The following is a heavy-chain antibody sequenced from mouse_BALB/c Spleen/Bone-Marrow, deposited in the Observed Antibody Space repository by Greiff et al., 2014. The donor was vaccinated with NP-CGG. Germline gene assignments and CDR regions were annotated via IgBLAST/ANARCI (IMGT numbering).Heavy chain of an antibody. J-gene: IGHJ4*01. D-gene: IGHD1-2*01. CDR3: ARITTDTGAMDY. Sequence: QVQLQQSGPGLVAPSQSLSISCTVSGFSLTSYGVHWVRQPPGKGLEWLGVIWADGSTNYNSALMSRLNISKDNSKSQVFLKMNSLQTDDTAMYYGARITTDTGAMDYWGQGTSVTVSS. CDR1: GFSLTSYG. CDR2: IWADGST. V-gene: IGHV2-9*02.